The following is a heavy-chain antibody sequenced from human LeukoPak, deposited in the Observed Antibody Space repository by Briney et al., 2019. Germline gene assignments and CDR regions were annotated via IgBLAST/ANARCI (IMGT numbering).Heavy chain of an antibody. D-gene: IGHD6-19*01. CDR1: GFTFDDYA. V-gene: IGHV3-9*01. J-gene: IGHJ3*02. Sequence: QPGGSLRLSCAASGFTFDDYAMHWVRQAPGKGLEWVSGISWNSGSIGYADSVKSRFTISRDNAKNSLYLQMNSLRAEDTALYYCAKVAPVPHSSGWLGGAFHIWGQGTIVTVSS. CDR2: ISWNSGSI. CDR3: AKVAPVPHSSGWLGGAFHI.